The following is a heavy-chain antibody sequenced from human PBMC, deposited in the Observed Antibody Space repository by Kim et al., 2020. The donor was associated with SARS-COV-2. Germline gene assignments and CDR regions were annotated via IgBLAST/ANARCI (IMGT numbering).Heavy chain of an antibody. D-gene: IGHD6-19*01. V-gene: IGHV3-7*03. CDR3: ARGGWTFDS. CDR2: INQDGSER. Sequence: GGSLRLSCATSGFTFSASWMTWVRLAPGRGPEWVANINQDGSERFYVDSVKGRFTITRDNAKTSLYLEMNNLRAEDTAVYYCARGGWTFDSWGQGTPVTVSS. CDR1: GFTFSASW. J-gene: IGHJ4*02.